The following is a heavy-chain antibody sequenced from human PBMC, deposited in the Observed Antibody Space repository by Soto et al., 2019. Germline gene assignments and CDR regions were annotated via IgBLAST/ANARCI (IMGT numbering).Heavy chain of an antibody. CDR2: INPNSGGT. J-gene: IGHJ6*02. CDR3: AMERRYCSSTSCYGMDV. Sequence: ASVKVSCKASGYTFTGYYMHWVRQAPGQGLEWMGWINPNSGGTNYAQKFQGRVTVTRDTSISTAYMELSRLRSDDTAVYYCAMERRYCSSTSCYGMDVWGQGTTVTVSS. V-gene: IGHV1-2*02. D-gene: IGHD2-2*01. CDR1: GYTFTGYY.